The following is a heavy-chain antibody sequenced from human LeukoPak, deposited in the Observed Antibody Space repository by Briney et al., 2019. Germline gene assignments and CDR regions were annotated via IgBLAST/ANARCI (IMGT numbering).Heavy chain of an antibody. CDR2: IRYDGCNK. CDR3: AKDFPPYSSIQFRFDY. Sequence: GGSLRLSCAASGFTFSSYGMHWVRQAPGKGLEWVAFIRYDGCNKYYADSVKGRFTISRDNSKNTLYLQMNSLRAEDTAVYYCAKDFPPYSSIQFRFDYWGQGTLVTVSS. V-gene: IGHV3-30*02. J-gene: IGHJ4*02. CDR1: GFTFSSYG. D-gene: IGHD6-13*01.